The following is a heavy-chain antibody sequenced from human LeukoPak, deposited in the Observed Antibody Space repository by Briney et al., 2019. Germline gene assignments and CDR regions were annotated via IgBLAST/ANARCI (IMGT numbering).Heavy chain of an antibody. CDR2: IYYSGST. CDR3: AREGLIAARPPDI. D-gene: IGHD6-6*01. V-gene: IGHV4-59*01. J-gene: IGHJ3*02. Sequence: SETLSLTCTVSGGSISSYYWSWIRQPPGKGLEWIGYIYYSGSTNYNPSLKSRVTISVDTSKNQFPLKLSSVTAADTAVYYCAREGLIAARPPDIWGQGTMVTVSS. CDR1: GGSISSYY.